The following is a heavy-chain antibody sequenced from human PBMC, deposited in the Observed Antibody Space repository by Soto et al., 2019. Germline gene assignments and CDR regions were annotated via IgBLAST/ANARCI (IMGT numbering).Heavy chain of an antibody. CDR2: IYYSGST. CDR3: ARTDSSGYHDAFDI. Sequence: TLSLTCTVSGGSISSGGYYWSWIRQHPGKGLEWIGYIYYSGSTYYNPSLKSRVTISVDTSKNQFSLKLSSVTAADTAVYYCARTDSSGYHDAFDIWGQGTMVTVSS. CDR1: GGSISSGGYY. V-gene: IGHV4-31*03. J-gene: IGHJ3*02. D-gene: IGHD3-22*01.